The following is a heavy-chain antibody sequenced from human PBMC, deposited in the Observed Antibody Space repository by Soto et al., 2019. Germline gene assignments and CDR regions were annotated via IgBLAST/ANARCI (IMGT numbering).Heavy chain of an antibody. CDR2: IDPSDSYT. CDR1: GYSFTSYW. V-gene: IGHV5-10-1*01. CDR3: ARHASIAARLDYYNCMNV. Sequence: GESLKISCKGSGYSFTSYWISWVRQMPGKGLEWMGRIDPSDSYTNYSPSFQGHVTISADKSISTAYLQWSSLKASDTAMYYCARHASIAARLDYYNCMNVWGQGTTVIVSS. D-gene: IGHD6-6*01. J-gene: IGHJ6*02.